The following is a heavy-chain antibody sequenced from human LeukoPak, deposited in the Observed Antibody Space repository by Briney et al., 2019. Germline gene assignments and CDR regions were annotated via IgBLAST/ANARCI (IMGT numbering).Heavy chain of an antibody. J-gene: IGHJ4*02. Sequence: GGSLRLSCAASGFKFGDFAMSWVRQTPGKGLVWVSRIKSDGSSTSYADSVKGRFTITRDSAKNTLYLQMNSLRAEDTAVYYCARGTGNYYGYWGQGTLVTVSS. V-gene: IGHV3-74*01. CDR1: GFKFGDFA. CDR3: ARGTGNYYGY. D-gene: IGHD3/OR15-3a*01. CDR2: IKSDGSST.